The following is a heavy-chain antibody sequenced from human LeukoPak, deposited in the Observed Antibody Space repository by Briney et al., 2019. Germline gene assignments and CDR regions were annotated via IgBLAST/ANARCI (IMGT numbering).Heavy chain of an antibody. Sequence: SVKVSCKASGGTFSSYAISWVRQAPGQGLEWKGRIIPIFGIANYAQKFQGRVTITADKSTSTAYMELSSLRSEDTAVYYCAEDYDSSGYYLDYWGQGTLVTVSS. CDR3: AEDYDSSGYYLDY. V-gene: IGHV1-69*04. D-gene: IGHD3-22*01. J-gene: IGHJ4*02. CDR1: GGTFSSYA. CDR2: IIPIFGIA.